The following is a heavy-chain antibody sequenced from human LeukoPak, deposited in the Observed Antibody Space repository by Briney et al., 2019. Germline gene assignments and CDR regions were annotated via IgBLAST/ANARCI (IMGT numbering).Heavy chain of an antibody. D-gene: IGHD3-10*01. J-gene: IGHJ4*02. CDR2: IRYDGGNK. CDR1: GFTFSTYG. CDR3: AKDNYYGSGTYYPYYFDY. Sequence: PGGSLRLSCAASGFTFSTYGMHWVRQAPGKGLEWVAFIRYDGGNKYYADSVKGRFTISRDNSKNTLYLQMNSLRPEDTAVYYCAKDNYYGSGTYYPYYFDYWGQGTLVTVSS. V-gene: IGHV3-30*02.